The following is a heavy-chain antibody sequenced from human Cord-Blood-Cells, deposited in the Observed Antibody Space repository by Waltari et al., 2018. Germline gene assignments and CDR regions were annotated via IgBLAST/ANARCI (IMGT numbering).Heavy chain of an antibody. D-gene: IGHD6-19*01. V-gene: IGHV4-34*01. Sequence: QVQLQQWGAGLLKPSETLSLTCAVYGGSFRGYSWSWIRQPPGKGLEWIGEINHSGSTNYNPSLKSRVTISVDTSKNQFSLKLSSVTAADTAVYYCARGLYSSGWYDYWGQGTLVTVSS. CDR1: GGSFRGYS. J-gene: IGHJ4*02. CDR3: ARGLYSSGWYDY. CDR2: INHSGST.